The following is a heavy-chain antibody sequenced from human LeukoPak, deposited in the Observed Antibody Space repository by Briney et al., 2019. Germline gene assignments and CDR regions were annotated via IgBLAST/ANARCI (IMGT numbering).Heavy chain of an antibody. CDR3: ARAPSITMIVVAEGFDY. J-gene: IGHJ4*02. D-gene: IGHD3-22*01. CDR1: GFTFSSYA. Sequence: GRSLRLSCAASGFTFSSYAMHWVRQAPGKGLEWVAVISYDGSNKYYADSVKGRFTISRDNSKNTLYLQMNSLRAEDTAVYYCARAPSITMIVVAEGFDYWGQGTLVTVSS. V-gene: IGHV3-30-3*01. CDR2: ISYDGSNK.